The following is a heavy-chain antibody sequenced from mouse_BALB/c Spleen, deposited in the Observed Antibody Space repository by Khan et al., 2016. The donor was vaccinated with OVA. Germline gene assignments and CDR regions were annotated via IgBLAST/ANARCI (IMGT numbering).Heavy chain of an antibody. D-gene: IGHD3-3*01. J-gene: IGHJ3*01. CDR1: GYSITSGYY. Sequence: EVQLQESGPGLVKPSQSLSLTCSVTGYSITSGYYWNWIRQFPGNKLECMGYITSGGSFNSNPSLKNRLTITRATSNNPFFLKLNSVAPADTATYDCARAGRCFDYWGQGTLVTVSA. V-gene: IGHV3-6*02. CDR2: ITSGGSF. CDR3: ARAGRCFDY.